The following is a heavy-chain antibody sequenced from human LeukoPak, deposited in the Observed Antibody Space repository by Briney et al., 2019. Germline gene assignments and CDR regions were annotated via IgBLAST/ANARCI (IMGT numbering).Heavy chain of an antibody. V-gene: IGHV1-2*02. CDR1: GYTFTSYY. CDR3: ARVDDTLAGYRGAFDI. D-gene: IGHD3-9*01. Sequence: ASVTVSFKASGYTFTSYYMHWVRQAPGQGLEWMGWINPNSGGTNYAQKFQGRVTITTDTSINKGYMELSRLRSDDTAVYYCARVDDTLAGYRGAFDIWGQGTMVTVSS. CDR2: INPNSGGT. J-gene: IGHJ3*02.